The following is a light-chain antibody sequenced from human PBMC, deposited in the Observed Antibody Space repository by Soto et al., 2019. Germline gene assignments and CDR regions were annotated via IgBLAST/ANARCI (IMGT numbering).Light chain of an antibody. V-gene: IGKV3-15*01. Sequence: EIVLTQSPATLSLSPGERATLSCRASQSVSSSYLAWYQQKPGQTPRLLIYDTSIRATGVPARFSGSRSGAEFTLTISSLQSEEFAVYYCQHYVTWPLTFGGGTKVEIK. CDR1: QSVSSSY. CDR3: QHYVTWPLT. CDR2: DTS. J-gene: IGKJ4*01.